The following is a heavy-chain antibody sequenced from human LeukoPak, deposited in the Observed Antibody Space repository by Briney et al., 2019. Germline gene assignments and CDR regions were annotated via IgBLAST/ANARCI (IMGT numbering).Heavy chain of an antibody. CDR3: ASQKYYDTSGYYAPHFDH. CDR1: GFTVSSNY. CDR2: IYSGGTT. Sequence: PGGSLRLSCAASGFTVSSNYMSWVRQAPGKGLEWVSVIYSGGTTYYADSVKGRFTISRDNSKNTLYLQMNSLRAEDTAVYYCASQKYYDTSGYYAPHFDHWGQGTLVTVSS. V-gene: IGHV3-53*01. D-gene: IGHD3-22*01. J-gene: IGHJ4*02.